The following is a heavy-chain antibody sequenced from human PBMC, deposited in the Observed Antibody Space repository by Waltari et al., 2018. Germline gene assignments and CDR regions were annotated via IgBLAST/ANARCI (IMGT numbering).Heavy chain of an antibody. Sequence: QLQLQESGPGLVKPSETLSLTCTVSGGSISSSSYYWGWIRPPPGKGLEWIGSIYYSGSTYYNPSLKSRVTISVETAKNQFSLKRSSVTAADTAVYYCARLIAARPAAFDSWGQGTMVTVSS. J-gene: IGHJ3*02. CDR1: GGSISSSSYY. V-gene: IGHV4-39*01. D-gene: IGHD6-6*01. CDR2: IYYSGST. CDR3: ARLIAARPAAFDS.